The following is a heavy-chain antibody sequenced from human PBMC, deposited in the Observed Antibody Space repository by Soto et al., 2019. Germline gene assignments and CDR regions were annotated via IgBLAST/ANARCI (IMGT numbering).Heavy chain of an antibody. D-gene: IGHD1-26*01. CDR3: ASVPCRRGPT. CDR2: IKPKSEGETA. J-gene: IGHJ4*02. CDR1: RFNFSAAG. V-gene: IGHV3-15*07. Sequence: EMQLVQSGGGLVKPGGSLRLSCAASRFNFSAAGLNWIRQAPGKGLEWVGRIKPKSEGETADYTAPVRGRFTISRDDSQNTLHLQMDSLKTENTAVYYCASVPCRRGPTWGLGVLVTVSS.